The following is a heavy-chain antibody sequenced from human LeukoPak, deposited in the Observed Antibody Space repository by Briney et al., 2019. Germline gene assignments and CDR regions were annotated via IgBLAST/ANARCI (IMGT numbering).Heavy chain of an antibody. D-gene: IGHD3-22*01. Sequence: GGSLRLSCAASGFTFDDYAMHWVRQAPGKGLEWVSAISGSGGSTYYADSVKGRFTISRDNSKNTLYLQMNSLRAEDTAVYYCAKSITMIVVVINPFDYWGQGTLVTVSS. CDR2: ISGSGGST. CDR3: AKSITMIVVVINPFDY. CDR1: GFTFDDYA. J-gene: IGHJ4*02. V-gene: IGHV3-23*01.